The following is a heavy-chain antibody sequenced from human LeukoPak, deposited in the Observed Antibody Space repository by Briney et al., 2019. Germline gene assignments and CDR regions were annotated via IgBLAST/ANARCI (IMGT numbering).Heavy chain of an antibody. J-gene: IGHJ4*02. CDR3: ARDLGGLSSSGGY. CDR2: IIPIFGTA. Sequence: SVKVSCKASGGTFSSYAISWVRQAPGQGLEWMGGIIPIFGTANYAQKFQGRVTITADESTSTAYMELSSLRSEDTAVYYCARDLGGLSSSGGYWGQGTLVIVSS. V-gene: IGHV1-69*13. CDR1: GGTFSSYA. D-gene: IGHD6-6*01.